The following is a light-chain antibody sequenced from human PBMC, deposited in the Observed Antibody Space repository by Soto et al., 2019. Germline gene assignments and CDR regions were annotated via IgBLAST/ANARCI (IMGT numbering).Light chain of an antibody. CDR1: NIGTKS. CDR2: YDS. J-gene: IGLJ1*01. CDR3: QVWHIDTDQDYV. V-gene: IGLV3-21*04. Sequence: SYELTQPPSVSVAPGKTATITCGGNNIGTKSVHWYQQKPGQAPVLVIYYDSDRPSGIPERFSGSNSGNTATLTISRVEAGDEADYYCQVWHIDTDQDYVFGTGTQLTVL.